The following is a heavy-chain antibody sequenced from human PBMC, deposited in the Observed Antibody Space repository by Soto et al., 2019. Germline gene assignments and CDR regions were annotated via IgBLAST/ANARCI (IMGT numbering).Heavy chain of an antibody. CDR1: GYSFTSYW. CDR3: ARQYDFWSGCYPYYFDY. Sequence: PGESLKISCKGSGYSFTSYWIGWVRQIPGKGLEWMGIIYPGDSDTRYSPSFQGQVTISADKSISTAYLQWSSLKASDTAMYYCARQYDFWSGCYPYYFDYWGQGTLVTVSS. D-gene: IGHD3-3*01. CDR2: IYPGDSDT. J-gene: IGHJ4*02. V-gene: IGHV5-51*01.